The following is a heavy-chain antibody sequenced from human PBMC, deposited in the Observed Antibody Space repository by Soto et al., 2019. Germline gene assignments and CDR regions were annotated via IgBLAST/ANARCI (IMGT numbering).Heavy chain of an antibody. CDR3: ARDTEYSSSSVAFDI. V-gene: IGHV1-18*04. CDR1: GYTFTSYG. J-gene: IGHJ3*02. D-gene: IGHD6-6*01. Sequence: GASVKVSCKASGYTFTSYGFSWVRQAPGQGLEWMGWISGFDGYTNYPQKLQGRVTLTTDTSTSTAYMELRSLRSDDTAVYYCARDTEYSSSSVAFDIWGQGTMVTVSS. CDR2: ISGFDGYT.